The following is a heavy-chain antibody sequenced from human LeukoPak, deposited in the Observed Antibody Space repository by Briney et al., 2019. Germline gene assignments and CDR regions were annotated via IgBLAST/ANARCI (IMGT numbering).Heavy chain of an antibody. D-gene: IGHD3-22*01. CDR3: ASTYHYDSSGYYPFDY. J-gene: IGHJ4*02. CDR2: IRSNGGTT. CDR1: GFSFSNNA. Sequence: GASLRLSCSASGFSFSNNAMHWVRQARGKGLEYVSGIRSNGGTTGYADSVKGRVTISRDNSKRTLFLQMSSLRTEDTAIYYCASTYHYDSSGYYPFDYWGQGTLVTVSS. V-gene: IGHV3-64*04.